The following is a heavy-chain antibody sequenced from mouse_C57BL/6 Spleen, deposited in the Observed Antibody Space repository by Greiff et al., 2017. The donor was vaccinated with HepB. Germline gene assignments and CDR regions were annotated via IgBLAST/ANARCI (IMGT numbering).Heavy chain of an antibody. D-gene: IGHD1-1*01. Sequence: DVQLQESGAELVRPGASVKLSCTASGFNIKDDYMHWVKQRPEQGLEWIGWIDPENGDTEYASKFQGKATITADTSSNTAYLQLSSLTSEDTAVYYCTNPGSTFDYWGQGTTLTVAS. CDR1: GFNIKDDY. V-gene: IGHV14-4*01. CDR3: TNPGSTFDY. J-gene: IGHJ2*01. CDR2: IDPENGDT.